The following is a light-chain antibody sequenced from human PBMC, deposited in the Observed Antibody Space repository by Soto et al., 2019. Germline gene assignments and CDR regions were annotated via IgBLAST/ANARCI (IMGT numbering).Light chain of an antibody. CDR3: SSYTSSNTLV. Sequence: QSALTQPASVSGSPGQSITISCPGTSSDVGGYDFVSWYQQHPGKAPKLMIYEVSNRPSGVSNRFSGSKSGNTASLTISGLQAEDEGDYYCSSYTSSNTLVFGGGTKLTVL. CDR1: SSDVGGYDF. J-gene: IGLJ2*01. V-gene: IGLV2-14*01. CDR2: EVS.